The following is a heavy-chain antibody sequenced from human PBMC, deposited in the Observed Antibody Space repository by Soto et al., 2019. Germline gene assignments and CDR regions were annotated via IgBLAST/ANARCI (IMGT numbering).Heavy chain of an antibody. D-gene: IGHD3-16*01. J-gene: IGHJ6*02. CDR3: ARESDLPGGGMDV. Sequence: GGSLRLSCAASGFTFSSYGMHWVRQAPGKGLEWVAVIWYDGSNKYYADSVKGRFTISRDNSKNTLYLQMNSLRAEDTAVYYCARESDLPGGGMDVWGQGTTVTVSS. V-gene: IGHV3-33*01. CDR2: IWYDGSNK. CDR1: GFTFSSYG.